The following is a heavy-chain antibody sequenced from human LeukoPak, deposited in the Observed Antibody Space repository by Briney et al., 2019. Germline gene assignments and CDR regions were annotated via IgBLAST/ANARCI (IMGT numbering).Heavy chain of an antibody. CDR1: GGSISSSSYY. CDR3: ARHKSSGWPWYYYYYMDV. V-gene: IGHV4-39*01. CDR2: IYYSGST. Sequence: SETLSLTCTVSGGSISSSSYYWGWIRQPPGKGLEWIGSIYYSGSTYYNPSLKSRVTISVDTSKNQFSLKLSSVTAADTAVYYCARHKSSGWPWYYYYYMDVWGKGTTVTISS. D-gene: IGHD6-19*01. J-gene: IGHJ6*03.